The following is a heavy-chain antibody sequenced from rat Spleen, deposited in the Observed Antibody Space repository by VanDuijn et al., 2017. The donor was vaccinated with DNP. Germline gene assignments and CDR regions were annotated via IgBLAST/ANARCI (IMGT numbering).Heavy chain of an antibody. V-gene: IGHV5S10*01. J-gene: IGHJ4*01. CDR3: ATHGSIATISTGAMDV. CDR1: GFTFSDYW. Sequence: EVQLVETGGGLVQPGRSLKLSCGASGFTFSDYWMYWIRQAPKKGLEWVATIVYDGSSTYYGDSVRGRFTVSRDNAKSTLYLQMDSLRSEDTATYYCATHGSIATISTGAMDVWGQGTSVTVSS. D-gene: IGHD1-2*01. CDR2: IVYDGSST.